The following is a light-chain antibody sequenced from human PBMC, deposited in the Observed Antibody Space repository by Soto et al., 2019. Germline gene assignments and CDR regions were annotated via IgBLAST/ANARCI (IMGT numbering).Light chain of an antibody. J-gene: IGLJ3*02. V-gene: IGLV1-40*01. Sequence: QSVLTQPTSVSGAPGQEVTISCTGSSSNIGATYDVHWYQQLPGAAPKLLIFVNTNRPSGVPDRFSGSKSGTSASLAITGRQADEEADYYCQSYDTALRAGVFGGGTQLTVL. CDR3: QSYDTALRAGV. CDR1: SSNIGATYD. CDR2: VNT.